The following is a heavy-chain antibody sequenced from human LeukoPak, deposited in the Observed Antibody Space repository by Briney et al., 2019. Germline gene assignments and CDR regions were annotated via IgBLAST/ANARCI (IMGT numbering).Heavy chain of an antibody. V-gene: IGHV4-39*02. CDR2: VYYGRSP. CDR1: GDSISRSTYY. D-gene: IGHD6-25*01. CDR3: ARGSGTGTFSY. J-gene: IGHJ4*02. Sequence: SETLSLTCTVSGDSISRSTYYWAWIRQPPGKGLEWIGSVYYGRSPYFNPSLESRATISVDTSKNHFSLKMSSVTAADTAVYYCARGSGTGTFSYWGQGTLVTVSS.